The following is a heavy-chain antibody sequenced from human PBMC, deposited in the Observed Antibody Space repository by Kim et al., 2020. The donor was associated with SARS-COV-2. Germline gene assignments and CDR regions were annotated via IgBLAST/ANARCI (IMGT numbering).Heavy chain of an antibody. D-gene: IGHD3-3*01. CDR1: GYTFMSHW. V-gene: IGHV5-51*01. J-gene: IGHJ4*02. CDR2: IYPADSDT. Sequence: GESLKISCKGSGYTFMSHWIGWVRQMPGKGLEWMGIIYPADSDTRYSPAFQGQVTISVDESISTVYLQWRSLQASDTAMYYCARHGDQADIADDYWSGYSSPSAYWGQETLVTIPS. CDR3: ARHGDQADIADDYWSGYSSPSAY.